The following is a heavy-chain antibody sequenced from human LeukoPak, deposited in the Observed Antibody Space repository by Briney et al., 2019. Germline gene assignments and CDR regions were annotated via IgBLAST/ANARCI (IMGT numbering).Heavy chain of an antibody. V-gene: IGHV1-18*01. CDR1: GYTFTSYG. CDR3: ARARMVGVPAAPYWFDP. Sequence: AASVKVSCKASGYTFTSYGISWVRQAPGQGLEWMGWISVYNGNTNYAQKVQGRVTMTPDTSTSTAHMELRSLRSDDPAVYYCARARMVGVPAAPYWFDPWGQGTLVTVSS. J-gene: IGHJ5*02. CDR2: ISVYNGNT. D-gene: IGHD2-2*01.